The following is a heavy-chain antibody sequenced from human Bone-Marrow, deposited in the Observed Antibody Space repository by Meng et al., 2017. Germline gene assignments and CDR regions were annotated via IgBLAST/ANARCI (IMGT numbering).Heavy chain of an antibody. CDR3: ARDPRGDISYYFDH. CDR2: IWYDGSNK. Sequence: GESLKISCAASGFTFSSYGMHWVRQAPGKGLEWVAVIWYDGSNKYYADSVKGRFTISRDNSKNTLYLQMHSLRAEDTAVYYCARDPRGDISYYFDHWGQGTLVTVSS. D-gene: IGHD3-9*01. V-gene: IGHV3-33*01. J-gene: IGHJ4*02. CDR1: GFTFSSYG.